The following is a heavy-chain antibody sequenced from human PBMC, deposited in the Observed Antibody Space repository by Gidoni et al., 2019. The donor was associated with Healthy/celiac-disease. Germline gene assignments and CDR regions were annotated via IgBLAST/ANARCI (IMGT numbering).Heavy chain of an antibody. D-gene: IGHD4-17*01. J-gene: IGHJ6*02. CDR2: IIPIFGTA. CDR1: GGTFSSYA. Sequence: QVQLVQSGAEVKKPGSSVKVSCKASGGTFSSYAISWVRQAPGQGLEWMGGIIPIFGTANYAQKFQGRVTITADKSTSTAYMELSSLRSEDTAVYYCASPVTTVTTGGYGMDVWGQGTTVTVSS. V-gene: IGHV1-69*06. CDR3: ASPVTTVTTGGYGMDV.